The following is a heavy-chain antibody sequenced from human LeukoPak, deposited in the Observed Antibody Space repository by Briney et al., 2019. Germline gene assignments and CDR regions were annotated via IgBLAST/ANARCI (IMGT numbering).Heavy chain of an antibody. CDR1: GGSISSSSYY. Sequence: ETLSLTCTVSGGSISSSSYYWGWIRQPPGKGLERIGSIYYSGSTYYNPSLKSRVTISVDTSKNQFSLKLRSVTAADTAVYYCARHQLEGAFDIWGQGTMVTVSS. J-gene: IGHJ3*02. CDR3: ARHQLEGAFDI. V-gene: IGHV4-39*01. CDR2: IYYSGST. D-gene: IGHD2-2*01.